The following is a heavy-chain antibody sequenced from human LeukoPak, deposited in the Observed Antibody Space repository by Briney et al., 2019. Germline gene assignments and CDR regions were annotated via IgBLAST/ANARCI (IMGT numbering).Heavy chain of an antibody. CDR3: ARTLAHFRRITMIVVAKRGYYYYMDV. V-gene: IGHV4-34*01. D-gene: IGHD3-22*01. J-gene: IGHJ6*03. CDR1: GGSFSGYY. Sequence: SETLSLTCAVYGGSFSGYYWSWIRQPPGKGLEWIGEINHSGSTNYSPSLKSRVTISVDTSKNQFSLKLSSVTAADTAVYYCARTLAHFRRITMIVVAKRGYYYYMDVWGKGTTVTVSS. CDR2: INHSGST.